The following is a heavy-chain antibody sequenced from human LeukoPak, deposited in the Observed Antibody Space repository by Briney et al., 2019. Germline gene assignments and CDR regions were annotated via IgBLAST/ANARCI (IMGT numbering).Heavy chain of an antibody. CDR2: ISSSSSTI. CDR1: GFTFSSYS. J-gene: IGHJ4*02. CDR3: ARSDFWSGYYDDY. D-gene: IGHD3-3*01. V-gene: IGHV3-48*04. Sequence: GGSLRLSCAASGFTFSSYSMNWVRQAPGKELEWVSYISSSSSTIYYADSVKGRFTISRDNAKNSLYLQMNSLRAEDTAVYYCARSDFWSGYYDDYWGQGTLVTVSS.